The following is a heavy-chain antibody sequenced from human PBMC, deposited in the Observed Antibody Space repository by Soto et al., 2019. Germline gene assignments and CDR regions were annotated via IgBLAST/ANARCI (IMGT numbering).Heavy chain of an antibody. D-gene: IGHD2-15*01. CDR3: VRRDIVVVVAATGAFDI. J-gene: IGHJ3*02. Sequence: SLRLSCAASGFTFSSYAMHWVRQAPGKGLEWAAVISYDGSNKYYADSVKGRFTISRDNSKNTLYLQMNSLRAEDTAVYYCVRRDIVVVVAATGAFDIWGQGTMVTVSS. CDR1: GFTFSSYA. CDR2: ISYDGSNK. V-gene: IGHV3-30-3*01.